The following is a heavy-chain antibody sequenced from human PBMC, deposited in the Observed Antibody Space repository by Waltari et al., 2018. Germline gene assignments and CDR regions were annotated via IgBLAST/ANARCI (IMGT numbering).Heavy chain of an antibody. V-gene: IGHV3-21*01. CDR1: GFTFSTCS. CDR2: ISGRSDYI. CDR3: AFCSFGGGSLIYNAMAV. D-gene: IGHD1-26*01. Sequence: EVQLVESGGGLVKPGGSLRLSCAGSGFTFSTCSMAWVRRAPGKGLEWVSSISGRSDYIHYAASVKGRFTISRDNAKNSLYLQMNSLRAEDTAVYDCAFCSFGGGSLIYNAMAVWGQGTTVTVSS. J-gene: IGHJ6*02.